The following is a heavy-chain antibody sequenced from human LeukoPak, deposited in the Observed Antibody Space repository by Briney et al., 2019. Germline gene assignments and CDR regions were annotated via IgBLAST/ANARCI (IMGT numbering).Heavy chain of an antibody. CDR1: GFTFSSYA. Sequence: PGGSLRLSCAASGFTFSSYAMSWVRQAPGKGREWVSAISGSGGSTYYADSVKGRFTISRDNAKNSLYLQMKSLRAEDTALYYCVKDLGSSIRNPTFDCWGQGTLVTVSS. CDR2: ISGSGGST. V-gene: IGHV3-23*01. J-gene: IGHJ4*02. D-gene: IGHD2-2*01. CDR3: VKDLGSSIRNPTFDC.